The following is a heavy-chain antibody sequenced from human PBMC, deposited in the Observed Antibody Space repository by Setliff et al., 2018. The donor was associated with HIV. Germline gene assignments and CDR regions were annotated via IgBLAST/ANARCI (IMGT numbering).Heavy chain of an antibody. CDR3: AKDYFSGYDFRYFFDY. D-gene: IGHD5-12*01. CDR1: GFNFNDYG. Sequence: GESLRLSCAASGFNFNDYGMHWVRQAPGKGLEWVAFIRYDGSNEHYADSVKGRFTISRDNSKNTLALQMTSLRVEDTAAYYCAKDYFSGYDFRYFFDYWGQGALVTVSS. V-gene: IGHV3-30*02. CDR2: IRYDGSNE. J-gene: IGHJ4*02.